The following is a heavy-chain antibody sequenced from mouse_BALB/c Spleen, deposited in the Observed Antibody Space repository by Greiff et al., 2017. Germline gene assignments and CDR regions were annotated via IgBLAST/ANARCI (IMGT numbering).Heavy chain of an antibody. CDR1: GFTFSSYG. J-gene: IGHJ2*01. CDR2: ISSGGSYT. Sequence: EVKLVESWGDLVKPGGSLKLSCAASGFTFSSYGMSWVRQTPDKRLEWVATISSGGSYTYYPDSVKGRFTISRDNAKNTLYLQMSSLKSEDTAMYYCARQPGSDYWGQGTTLTVSS. D-gene: IGHD2-2*01. V-gene: IGHV5-6*01. CDR3: ARQPGSDY.